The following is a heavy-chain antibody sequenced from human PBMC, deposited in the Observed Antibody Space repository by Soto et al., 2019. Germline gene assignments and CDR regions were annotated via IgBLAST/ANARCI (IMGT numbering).Heavy chain of an antibody. CDR1: GYSFTSYG. CDR3: ARDVYYDSSGYSKNDY. J-gene: IGHJ4*02. D-gene: IGHD3-22*01. CDR2: ISAYNGNK. Sequence: ASVKVSCKASGYSFTSYGISWVRQAPGQGLEWMGWISAYNGNKKYAQKLQGRVTMTTDTSTSTVYMELSSLRSEDTAVYYCARDVYYDSSGYSKNDYWGQGTLVTVSS. V-gene: IGHV1-18*04.